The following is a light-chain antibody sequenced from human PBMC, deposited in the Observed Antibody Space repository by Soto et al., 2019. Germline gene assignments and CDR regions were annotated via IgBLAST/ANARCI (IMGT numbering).Light chain of an antibody. CDR3: QSYDTSLRGV. CDR1: SSNIGAGYD. J-gene: IGLJ3*02. CDR2: GNI. V-gene: IGLV1-40*01. Sequence: QSVLTQPHSVSGAPGQRVTLSCTGSSSNIGAGYDVHWYQQLPGTAPKLLIYGNINRPSGVPDRFSGSKSGTSASLAITGLQAEDEADYYCQSYDTSLRGVFGGGTKVTVL.